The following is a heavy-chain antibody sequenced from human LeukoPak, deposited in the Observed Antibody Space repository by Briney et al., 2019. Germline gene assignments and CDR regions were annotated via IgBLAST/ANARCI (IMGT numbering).Heavy chain of an antibody. CDR2: MNRNSGNT. CDR1: GYTFTSYD. Sequence: ASVKVSCKASGYTFTSYDINWVRQATGQGLEWMGWMNRNSGNTGYAQKFQGRVTMTRNTSISTAYMELSSLRSEDTAVYYCASIHTYGSGSFDYWGQGTLVTVSS. V-gene: IGHV1-8*01. J-gene: IGHJ4*02. CDR3: ASIHTYGSGSFDY. D-gene: IGHD3-10*01.